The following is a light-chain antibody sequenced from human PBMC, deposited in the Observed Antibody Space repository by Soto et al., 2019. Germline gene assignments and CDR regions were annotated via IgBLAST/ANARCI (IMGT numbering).Light chain of an antibody. CDR3: QLYNNWPPMYT. J-gene: IGKJ2*01. Sequence: EIVMTQSPATLSVSPGERATLSCRASQSVSSNLAWYQQKPGQAPRLLIYGASTRATGIPARFSGSGYGTEFTLTISRLQSEDFAVYYCQLYNNWPPMYTFGQGTQLEMK. V-gene: IGKV3-15*01. CDR1: QSVSSN. CDR2: GAS.